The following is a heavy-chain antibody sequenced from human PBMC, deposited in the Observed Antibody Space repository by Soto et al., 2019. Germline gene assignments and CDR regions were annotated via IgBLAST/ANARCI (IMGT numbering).Heavy chain of an antibody. CDR3: AKDTSTVTTETVAY. CDR2: ISGSGVST. J-gene: IGHJ4*02. Sequence: EVQLLESGGGLVQPGGSLRLSCAASGFTFSSYAMSCVRQAPGKWLEWVSAISGSGVSTYYADSVKGRFTISRDNSKNTLYLQMSRLRAEDTAVYYCAKDTSTVTTETVAYWGPGTLVTVSS. CDR1: GFTFSSYA. D-gene: IGHD4-17*01. V-gene: IGHV3-23*01.